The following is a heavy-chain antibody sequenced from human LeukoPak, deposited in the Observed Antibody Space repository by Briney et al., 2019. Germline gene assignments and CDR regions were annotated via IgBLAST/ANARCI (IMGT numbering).Heavy chain of an antibody. J-gene: IGHJ4*02. Sequence: GGSLRLSCAASGFTVSSNYMSWVRQAPGKGLEWVSVIYSGGSTFYADSVTGRFIISRDNSRDTLYLQMNSLRAEDTAVYYCARGYSSSWYGPRFDYWGQGTLVTVSS. D-gene: IGHD6-13*01. V-gene: IGHV3-53*01. CDR2: IYSGGST. CDR3: ARGYSSSWYGPRFDY. CDR1: GFTVSSNY.